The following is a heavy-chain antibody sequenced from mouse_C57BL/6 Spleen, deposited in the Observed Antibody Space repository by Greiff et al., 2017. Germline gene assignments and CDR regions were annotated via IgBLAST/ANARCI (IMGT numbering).Heavy chain of an antibody. CDR1: GYSITSGYD. J-gene: IGHJ1*03. CDR3: AREDYGSSWYFDV. CDR2: ISYSGST. Sequence: VQLQQSGPGMVKPSQSLSLTCTVTGYSITSGYDWHWIRHFPGNKLEWMGYISYSGSTNYNPSLKSRISITHDTSKNHFFLKLNSVTTEDTATYYCAREDYGSSWYFDVWGTGTTVTVSS. D-gene: IGHD1-1*01. V-gene: IGHV3-1*01.